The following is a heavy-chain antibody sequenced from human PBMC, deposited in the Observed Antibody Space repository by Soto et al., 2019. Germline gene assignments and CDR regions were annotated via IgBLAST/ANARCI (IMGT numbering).Heavy chain of an antibody. CDR3: ARDLAVTPPYFDY. J-gene: IGHJ4*02. CDR2: IYYSGST. Sequence: TSETLSLTCTVSGGSISSGDYYWSWIRQPPGRGLEWIGYIYYSGSTYYNPSLKSRVTISVDTSKNQFSLKLSSVTAADTAVYSCARDLAVTPPYFDYWGQGTLVTVSS. V-gene: IGHV4-30-4*01. CDR1: GGSISSGDYY. D-gene: IGHD4-17*01.